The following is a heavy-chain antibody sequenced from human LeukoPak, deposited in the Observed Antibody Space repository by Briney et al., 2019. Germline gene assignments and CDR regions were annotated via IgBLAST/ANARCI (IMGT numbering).Heavy chain of an antibody. Sequence: GGSLRLSCAASGSTFSSYSMNWVRQAPGKGLEWVSSISSGSSYIYYADSVKGRFTISRDNAKNSLYLQMNSLRAEDTAVYYCARGSTGYYYYYYMDVWGKGTTVTVSS. V-gene: IGHV3-21*01. CDR1: GSTFSSYS. CDR2: ISSGSSYI. J-gene: IGHJ6*03. CDR3: ARGSTGYYYYYYMDV.